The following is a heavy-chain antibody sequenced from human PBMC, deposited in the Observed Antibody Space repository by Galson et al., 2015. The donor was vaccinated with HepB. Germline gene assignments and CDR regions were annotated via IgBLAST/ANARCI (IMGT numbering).Heavy chain of an antibody. CDR3: ASSVTGTMRHADY. Sequence: SLRLSCAASGFTFTSYGMHWVRQAPGKGLEWVALIWYDGTNKYYADSVKGRFTISRDNSKNTLYLQMNSLRAEDTALYYCASSVTGTMRHADYWGQGTLVTVSS. V-gene: IGHV3-33*08. CDR2: IWYDGTNK. D-gene: IGHD6-19*01. CDR1: GFTFTSYG. J-gene: IGHJ4*02.